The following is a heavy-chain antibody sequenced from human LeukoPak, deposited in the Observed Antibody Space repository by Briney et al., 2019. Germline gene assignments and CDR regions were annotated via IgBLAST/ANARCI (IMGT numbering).Heavy chain of an antibody. D-gene: IGHD1-14*01. Sequence: SETLSLTCTVSGGSISSYYWSWIRQPPGKGLEWIGYIYYSGSTNYNPSLKSRVTISVDTSKNQFSLKLSSVTAADTAEYYCARVEPELGPFTFDYWGQGTLVTVSP. CDR2: IYYSGST. J-gene: IGHJ4*02. CDR1: GGSISSYY. CDR3: ARVEPELGPFTFDY. V-gene: IGHV4-59*01.